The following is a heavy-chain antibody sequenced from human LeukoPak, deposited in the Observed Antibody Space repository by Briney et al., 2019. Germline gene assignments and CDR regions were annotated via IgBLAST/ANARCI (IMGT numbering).Heavy chain of an antibody. CDR2: IYYSGST. CDR3: ARHLSTDYGDPGHFDY. V-gene: IGHV4-39*01. CDR1: GGSISSSSYY. Sequence: SETLSLTCTVSGGSISSSSYYWGWIRQPPGKGLEWIGSIYYSGSTYYNPSLKSRVTISVDTSKNQFSLKLSSVTAADTAVYYCARHLSTDYGDPGHFDYWGQGTLVTVSS. J-gene: IGHJ4*02. D-gene: IGHD4-17*01.